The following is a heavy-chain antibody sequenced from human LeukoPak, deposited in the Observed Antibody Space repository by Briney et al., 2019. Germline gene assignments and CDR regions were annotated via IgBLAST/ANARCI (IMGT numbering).Heavy chain of an antibody. D-gene: IGHD3-22*01. Sequence: SVKVSCKASGGTFSSYAISWVRQAPGQGLEWMGGIIPIFGTANYAQKFQGRVTMTEDTSTDTAYMELSSLRSEDTAVYYCATGHRPSDSSGYLYWGQGTLVTVSS. J-gene: IGHJ4*02. CDR2: IIPIFGTA. CDR1: GGTFSSYA. V-gene: IGHV1-69*06. CDR3: ATGHRPSDSSGYLY.